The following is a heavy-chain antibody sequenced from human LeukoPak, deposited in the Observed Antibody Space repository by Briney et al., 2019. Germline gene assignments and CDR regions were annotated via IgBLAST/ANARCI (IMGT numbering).Heavy chain of an antibody. V-gene: IGHV5-51*01. Sequence: GESLKISCKGSGYSFTSYWIGWVRQMPGKGLEGMGIIYPGASDTRSSPSFQGQVTISADKSISTAYLQWSSLKASDTAMYYCARSNSYDILTGYPHYFDYWGQGTLVTVSS. J-gene: IGHJ4*02. CDR3: ARSNSYDILTGYPHYFDY. CDR1: GYSFTSYW. CDR2: IYPGASDT. D-gene: IGHD3-9*01.